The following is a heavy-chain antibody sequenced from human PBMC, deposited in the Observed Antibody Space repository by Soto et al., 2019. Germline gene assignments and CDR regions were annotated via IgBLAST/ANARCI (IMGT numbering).Heavy chain of an antibody. D-gene: IGHD5-18*01. CDR1: GGSISNYY. J-gene: IGHJ5*02. V-gene: IGHV4-59*01. CDR3: AKDSGYNYGYFRWFDP. CDR2: IFYSGST. Sequence: QVHLQESGPRLVKPSETLSLTCTVSGGSISNYYWSWIRQPPGRGLEWIGHIFYSGSTNYHPALKSRVTISVDTSKSPCALKLSSVTAADTAVYYCAKDSGYNYGYFRWFDPWGQGTLVTVSS.